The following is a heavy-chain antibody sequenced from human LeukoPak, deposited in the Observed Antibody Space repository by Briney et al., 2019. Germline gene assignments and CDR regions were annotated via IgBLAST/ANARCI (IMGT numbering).Heavy chain of an antibody. D-gene: IGHD1-26*01. Sequence: GGSLRLSCTASGFTFSDYAITWVRQAPGKGLEWVSSISGSGASTYYADSVKGRFTISRDISKNTLYLQMSSLRAEDAAVYYCAKGEGAYFYYGVDVWGQGTTVTVS. CDR3: AKGEGAYFYYGVDV. CDR2: ISGSGAST. V-gene: IGHV3-23*01. J-gene: IGHJ6*02. CDR1: GFTFSDYA.